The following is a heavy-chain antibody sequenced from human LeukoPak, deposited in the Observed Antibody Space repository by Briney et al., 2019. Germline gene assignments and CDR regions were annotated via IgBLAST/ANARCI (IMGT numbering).Heavy chain of an antibody. Sequence: SETLSLTCTVSGGSISSYYWSWVRQPAGKGLEWIGRIYTSGSTNYNPSLKSRVTMSVDTSKNQFSLKLSSVTAADTAVYYCAAASTVVTTFDYWGQGTLVTVSS. CDR2: IYTSGST. CDR1: GGSISSYY. J-gene: IGHJ4*02. CDR3: AAASTVVTTFDY. V-gene: IGHV4-4*07. D-gene: IGHD4-23*01.